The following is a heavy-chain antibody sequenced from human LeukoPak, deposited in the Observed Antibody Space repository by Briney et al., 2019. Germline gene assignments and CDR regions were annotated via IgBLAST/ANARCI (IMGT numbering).Heavy chain of an antibody. D-gene: IGHD3-10*01. CDR2: IRASGGTT. CDR1: GFTFSSYA. Sequence: GGSLRLSCSASGFTFSSYAMSWVRQAPGKGLEWVSAIRASGGTTYYADSVKGRFTISGDNSKNTLYLQMNSLRAEDTAVYYCAKVWAHDGSGNPYWHFDLWGRGTLVTVSS. J-gene: IGHJ2*01. CDR3: AKVWAHDGSGNPYWHFDL. V-gene: IGHV3-23*01.